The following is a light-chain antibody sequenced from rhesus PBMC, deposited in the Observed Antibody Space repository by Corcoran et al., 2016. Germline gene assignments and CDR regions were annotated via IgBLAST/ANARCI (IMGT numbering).Light chain of an antibody. V-gene: IGKV4-1*01. CDR1: PILLYISNNKNY. CDR3: QQYYSTPWT. CDR2: WAS. J-gene: IGKJ1*01. Sequence: DIVMTQSPDSLAVSLGARVTINCKSSPILLYISNNKNYLAWYQQKPGQAPKLLIYWASTRESGVPNRYRGSGSGTDFTLTSSGLQAEDVAVYYCQQYYSTPWTFGQGTKVEIK.